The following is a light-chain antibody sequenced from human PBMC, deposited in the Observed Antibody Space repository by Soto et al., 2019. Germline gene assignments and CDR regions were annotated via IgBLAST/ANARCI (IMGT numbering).Light chain of an antibody. Sequence: IGVTLSPATVSVSTGERATLSCRASQSLSSNLAWYQQKPGQAPRLLIYGASTRATGIPARFSGSGSGTEFTLTISSLQSEDFAVYYCQQYNDWPRRLTFGGGTKVDI. J-gene: IGKJ4*01. CDR1: QSLSSN. V-gene: IGKV3-15*01. CDR2: GAS. CDR3: QQYNDWPRRLT.